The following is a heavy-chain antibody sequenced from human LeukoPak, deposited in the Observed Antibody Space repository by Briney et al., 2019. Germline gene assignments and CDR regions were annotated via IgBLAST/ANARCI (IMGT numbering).Heavy chain of an antibody. CDR3: AHSSYDILTGYYNQAFDI. J-gene: IGHJ3*02. V-gene: IGHV2-5*01. D-gene: IGHD3-9*01. CDR2: IYWNDDK. CDR1: GFSLSTSGVG. Sequence: SGPTLVNPTQTLTLTCTFSGFSLSTSGVGVGWIRQPPGKALEWLALIYWNDDKRYSPSLKSRLTITKGTSKNQVVFTMTNMDPVDTATYYCAHSSYDILTGYYNQAFDIWGQGTMVTVSS.